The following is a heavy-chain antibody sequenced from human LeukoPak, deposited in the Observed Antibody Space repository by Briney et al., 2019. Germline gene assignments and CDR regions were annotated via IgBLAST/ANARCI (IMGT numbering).Heavy chain of an antibody. CDR2: IYYSGST. V-gene: IGHV4-39*01. CDR1: GGSISSSSYY. J-gene: IGHJ4*02. CDR3: ASWGGYSYGSPFGY. D-gene: IGHD5-18*01. Sequence: SETLSLTCTVSGGSISSSSYYWGWIRQPPGKGLEWIGSIYYSGSTYYNPSLKSRVTISVDTPKNQFSLKLSSVTAADTAVYYCASWGGYSYGSPFGYWGQGTLVTVSS.